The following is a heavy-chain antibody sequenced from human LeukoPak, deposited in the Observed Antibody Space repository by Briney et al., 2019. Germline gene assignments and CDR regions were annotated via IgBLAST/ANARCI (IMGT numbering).Heavy chain of an antibody. V-gene: IGHV4-4*07. J-gene: IGHJ4*02. CDR1: GGSISSYY. CDR3: ARERVRSGSDDDYFDY. Sequence: SETLSLTCTVSGGSISSYYWSWIRQPAGKGLEWIGRIYTSGSTNYNPSLKSRVTMSVDTSKNQFSLKLSSVTAADTAVYYCARERVRSGSDDDYFDYWGQGTLVTVSS. D-gene: IGHD1-26*01. CDR2: IYTSGST.